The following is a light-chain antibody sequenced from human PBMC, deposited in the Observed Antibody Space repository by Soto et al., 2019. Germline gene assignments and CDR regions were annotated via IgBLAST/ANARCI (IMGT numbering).Light chain of an antibody. Sequence: EVVLTQSPATLSLSPGERATLSCRASQGIRNYLAWYQQKPGQAPRLLIYDASNRATGIPARFSGSGSGTNFPHTLTRLEPEDFAVYYCQQRSNWPAFGQGTKVEIK. J-gene: IGKJ1*01. CDR1: QGIRNY. CDR2: DAS. CDR3: QQRSNWPA. V-gene: IGKV3-11*01.